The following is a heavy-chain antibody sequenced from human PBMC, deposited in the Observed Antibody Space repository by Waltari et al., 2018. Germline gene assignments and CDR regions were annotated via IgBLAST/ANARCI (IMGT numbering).Heavy chain of an antibody. V-gene: IGHV3-23*01. CDR2: ISGSGGST. Sequence: EVKLLESGGGLVQPGGSLRLSCAASGFTLSGYAMSWVRQAPGKGLGWGSVISGSGGSTSYADSVKGRFTVSRDNSKNTLYLQMNSLRVEDSAVYFCAKGSVPRQYRGYDWGRDYFDYWGQGTLVTVSS. D-gene: IGHD5-12*01. CDR3: AKGSVPRQYRGYDWGRDYFDY. CDR1: GFTLSGYA. J-gene: IGHJ4*02.